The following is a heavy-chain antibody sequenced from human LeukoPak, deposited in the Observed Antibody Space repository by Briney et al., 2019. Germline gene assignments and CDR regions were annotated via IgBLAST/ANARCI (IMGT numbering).Heavy chain of an antibody. Sequence: PSETLSLTCTVSGGSISSYYWSWIRQPPGKGLEWIGYTHYSGSTNYNPSLKSRVTMSLDTSKNQFSLKLRSVTAADTAVYYCARDLSGSSSFGYWGQGTLVTVSS. V-gene: IGHV4-59*01. CDR2: THYSGST. CDR3: ARDLSGSSSFGY. J-gene: IGHJ4*02. CDR1: GGSISSYY. D-gene: IGHD6-6*01.